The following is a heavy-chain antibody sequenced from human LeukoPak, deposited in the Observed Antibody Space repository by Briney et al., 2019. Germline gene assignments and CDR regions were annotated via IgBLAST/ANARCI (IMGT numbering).Heavy chain of an antibody. J-gene: IGHJ4*02. V-gene: IGHV5-51*01. CDR3: ARRQYSGYDFDF. CDR2: IYPRDSDT. CDR1: GYIFTNYW. Sequence: GESLKISCKGSGYIFTNYWIGWVRQIPGKGMEWMGIIYPRDSDTRYSPSFQGQVTVSADKSISTAYLQWSSLEASDTAMYYCARRQYSGYDFDFWGQGTLVTVSS. D-gene: IGHD5-12*01.